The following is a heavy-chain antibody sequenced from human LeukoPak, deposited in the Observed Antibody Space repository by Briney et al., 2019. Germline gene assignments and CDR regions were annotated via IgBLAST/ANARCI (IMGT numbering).Heavy chain of an antibody. V-gene: IGHV1-18*01. CDR2: ISAYNGNT. Sequence: ASVKVSCKASGYTFTSYGISWVRQAPGQGLEWMGWISAYNGNTNYVQKLQGRVTMTTDTSTSTAYMELRSLRSDDTAVYYCARARSGYCTNGVCYTAHEAYNWFDPWGQGTLVTVSS. CDR3: ARARSGYCTNGVCYTAHEAYNWFDP. CDR1: GYTFTSYG. J-gene: IGHJ5*02. D-gene: IGHD2-8*01.